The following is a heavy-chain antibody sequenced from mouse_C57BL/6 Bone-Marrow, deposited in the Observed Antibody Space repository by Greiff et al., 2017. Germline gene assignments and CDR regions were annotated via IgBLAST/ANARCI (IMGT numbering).Heavy chain of an antibody. CDR2: ISNGGGST. Sequence: EVKVVESGGGLVQPGGSLKLSCAASGFTFSDYYMYWVRQTPEKRLEWVAYISNGGGSTYYPDTVKGRFTISRDNAKNTLYLQMSRLKSEDTAMYYCARQDFAYWGQGTLVTVSA. CDR3: ARQDFAY. CDR1: GFTFSDYY. V-gene: IGHV5-12*01. J-gene: IGHJ3*01.